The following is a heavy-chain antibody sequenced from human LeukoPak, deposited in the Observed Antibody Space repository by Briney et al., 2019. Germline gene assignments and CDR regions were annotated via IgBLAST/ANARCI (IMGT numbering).Heavy chain of an antibody. J-gene: IGHJ5*02. CDR1: EYTFTNYD. Sequence: EASVQVSCKASEYTFTNYDINWVRQATGQGLEWMGWINPNSGNTGYTQKFQGRVTMTRNTSLSTAYMELTSLKSEDTAVYYCARSLGTYWGKDFLNWFDPWGQGTLVTVSS. V-gene: IGHV1-8*01. CDR3: ARSLGTYWGKDFLNWFDP. D-gene: IGHD3-16*01. CDR2: INPNSGNT.